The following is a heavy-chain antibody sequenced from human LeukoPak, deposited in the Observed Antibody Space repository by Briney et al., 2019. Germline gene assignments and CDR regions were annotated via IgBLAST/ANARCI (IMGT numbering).Heavy chain of an antibody. J-gene: IGHJ5*02. D-gene: IGHD6-19*01. Sequence: ASVKVSCKASGYTFTSYDINWVRQATGQGLEMMGLMNPNSGNTDYAQKFQGRVTMTRNTSISTAYMELSSLRSEDTAVDYCARSSIGWSIFSWGQGTLVTVSS. CDR3: ARSSIGWSIFS. CDR1: GYTFTSYD. V-gene: IGHV1-8*01. CDR2: MNPNSGNT.